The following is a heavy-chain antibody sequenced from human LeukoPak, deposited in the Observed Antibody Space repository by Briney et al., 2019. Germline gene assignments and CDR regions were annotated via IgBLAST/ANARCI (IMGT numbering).Heavy chain of an antibody. D-gene: IGHD6-25*01. Sequence: PGGSLRLSCAASGFTVSSNYMSWVRHAPGKGLEWVANMKQDGSEEYYVDSVKGRFTISRDNAKNSLYLEMNSLRAEDTAVYYCTRSFAAGFDLWGQGTVVTVSS. CDR2: MKQDGSEE. V-gene: IGHV3-7*04. CDR1: GFTVSSNY. CDR3: TRSFAAGFDL. J-gene: IGHJ3*01.